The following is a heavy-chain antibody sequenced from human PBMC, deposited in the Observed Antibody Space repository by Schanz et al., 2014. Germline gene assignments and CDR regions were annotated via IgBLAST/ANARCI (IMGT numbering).Heavy chain of an antibody. V-gene: IGHV1-46*01. CDR1: GYTFTSYY. CDR3: ARDGEAAADCDY. J-gene: IGHJ4*02. CDR2: MISKTGNA. Sequence: QVQLVQSGAEVKKPGASVKVSCEASGYTFTSYYIHWFRQAPGQGLEWMGWMISKTGNADYAQRFQGRVTMTRDTSTSTVYMELSSLRSEDTAVYYCARDGEAAADCDYWGQGTLVTVSS. D-gene: IGHD6-13*01.